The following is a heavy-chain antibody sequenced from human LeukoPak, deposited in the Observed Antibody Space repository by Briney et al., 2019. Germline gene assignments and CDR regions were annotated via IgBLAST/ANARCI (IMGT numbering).Heavy chain of an antibody. V-gene: IGHV1-24*01. D-gene: IGHD5-18*01. CDR1: GYTLTELS. CDR2: FDPEDGET. Sequence: ASVKVSCKVSGYTLTELSMHWVRQAPGKGLEWMGGFDPEDGETIYAQKFQGRVTMTEDTSTDTAYMELSSLRSEDTAVYYCATLRGYSYGYSRDYGMDVRGQGTTVTVSS. J-gene: IGHJ6*02. CDR3: ATLRGYSYGYSRDYGMDV.